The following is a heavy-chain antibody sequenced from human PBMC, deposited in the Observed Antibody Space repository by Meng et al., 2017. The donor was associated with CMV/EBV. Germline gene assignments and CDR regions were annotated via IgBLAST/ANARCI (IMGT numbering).Heavy chain of an antibody. V-gene: IGHV3-23*01. J-gene: IGHJ3*02. CDR2: ISGSGGST. D-gene: IGHD6-19*01. CDR1: GFTFSSYA. Sequence: GESLKISCAASGFTFSSYAMSWVRQAPGKGLEWVSAISGSGGSTYYADSVKGRFTISRDNSKNTLYLQMNSLRAEDTAVYYCAKYPRPAVAGNPPRRKSDDAFDIWGQGTMVTVSS. CDR3: AKYPRPAVAGNPPRRKSDDAFDI.